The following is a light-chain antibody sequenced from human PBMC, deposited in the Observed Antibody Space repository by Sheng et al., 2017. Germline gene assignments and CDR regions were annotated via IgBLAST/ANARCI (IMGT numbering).Light chain of an antibody. Sequence: AIQMTQSPSSLSASVGDTVTITCRASQDIRNHLGWYQHKPGKAPQLLIYTASTLQTGVPSRFSGSGSGTDFTLTISSLQPEDFATYYCLQNSNYPPTFGQGTKVELK. CDR1: QDIRNH. CDR3: LQNSNYPPT. V-gene: IGKV1-6*01. CDR2: TAS. J-gene: IGKJ1*01.